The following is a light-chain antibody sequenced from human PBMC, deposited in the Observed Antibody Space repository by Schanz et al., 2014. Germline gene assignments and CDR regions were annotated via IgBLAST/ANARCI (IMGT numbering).Light chain of an antibody. Sequence: QSALTQPASVSGSPGQSITISCTGTSSDVGGFNYVSWYQQHPGKAPKVMIYDVNNRPSGASNRFSGSKSGNTASLTISGLQAEDEADYYCCSYAGSSTFVVFGGGTKLTVL. V-gene: IGLV2-14*01. CDR1: SSDVGGFNY. J-gene: IGLJ2*01. CDR2: DVN. CDR3: CSYAGSSTFVV.